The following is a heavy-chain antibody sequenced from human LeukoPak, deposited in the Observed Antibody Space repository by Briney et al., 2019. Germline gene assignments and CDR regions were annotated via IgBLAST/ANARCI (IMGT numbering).Heavy chain of an antibody. D-gene: IGHD1-26*01. Sequence: SVKVSCKASGGTFSSYAISWVRQAPGQGLEWMGGIIPIFGTANYAQKFQGRVTITADKSTSTAYMELSSLRSEDTAVYYCASPYSGSYILDYWGQGTLVTVSS. V-gene: IGHV1-69*06. CDR1: GGTFSSYA. CDR3: ASPYSGSYILDY. J-gene: IGHJ4*02. CDR2: IIPIFGTA.